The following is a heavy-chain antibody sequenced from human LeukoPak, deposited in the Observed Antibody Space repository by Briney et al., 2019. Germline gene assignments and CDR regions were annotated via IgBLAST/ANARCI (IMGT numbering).Heavy chain of an antibody. CDR1: GFTFSSSA. CDR2: IAHHGNNK. J-gene: IGHJ4*02. CDR3: AKDGAWSCTD. D-gene: IGHD2-21*02. Sequence: GGSLRLSCGASGFTFSSSAMHWVRQGPGKGLEWVAYIAHHGNNKYYADSVKGRFTISRDNSKGSLYLQMNSLRADDTAVYYCAKDGAWSCTDWGQGTLVRVSS. V-gene: IGHV3-30*02.